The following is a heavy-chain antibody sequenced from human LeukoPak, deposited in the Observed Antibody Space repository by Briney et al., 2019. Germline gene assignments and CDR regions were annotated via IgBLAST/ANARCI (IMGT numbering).Heavy chain of an antibody. CDR1: GFTFSSSW. D-gene: IGHD5-18*01. J-gene: IGHJ3*02. V-gene: IGHV3-7*01. CDR3: ARGRGYNAFDI. Sequence: GGSLRLSCAASGFTFSSSWMSWVRQAPGKGLEWVANIKQDGSEKNYVDSVKGRFTISRDNAKNSMYLQMNSLRADDTAEYYCARGRGYNAFDIWGQGTMVTVSS. CDR2: IKQDGSEK.